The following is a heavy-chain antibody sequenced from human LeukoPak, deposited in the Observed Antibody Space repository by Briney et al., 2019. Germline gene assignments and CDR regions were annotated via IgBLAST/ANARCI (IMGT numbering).Heavy chain of an antibody. D-gene: IGHD6-13*01. J-gene: IGHJ5*02. Sequence: SETLSLTCTVSGGSLSSYYWSWIRQPPGKGLEWIGYIYYSASTNYNPSLKSRVIISLDTSKNQLSLKLSSVSAADTAVYYCARDTAAWFDPWGEGTLVTVSS. V-gene: IGHV4-59*01. CDR1: GGSLSSYY. CDR3: ARDTAAWFDP. CDR2: IYYSAST.